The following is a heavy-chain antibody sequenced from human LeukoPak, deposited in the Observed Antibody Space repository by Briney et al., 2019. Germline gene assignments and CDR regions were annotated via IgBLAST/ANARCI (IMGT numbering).Heavy chain of an antibody. CDR2: ISYDGSNK. CDR3: ASLRGFEDTAMVQGLVGMDV. Sequence: GGSLRLSCAASGFTFSSYGMHWVRQAPGKGLEWVAVISYDGSNKYYADSVKGRFTISRDNSKNTLYLQMNSLRAEDTAVYYCASLRGFEDTAMVQGLVGMDVWGQGTTVTVSS. V-gene: IGHV3-30*03. D-gene: IGHD5-18*01. CDR1: GFTFSSYG. J-gene: IGHJ6*02.